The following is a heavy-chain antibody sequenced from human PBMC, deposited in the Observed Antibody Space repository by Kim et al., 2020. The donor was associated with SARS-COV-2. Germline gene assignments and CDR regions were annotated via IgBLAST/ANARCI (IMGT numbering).Heavy chain of an antibody. CDR3: ARHAIAVADPYDY. V-gene: IGHV4-59*08. J-gene: IGHJ4*02. CDR1: GGSISSYY. CDR2: IYYSGST. Sequence: SETLSLTCTVSGGSISSYYWSWIRQPPGKGLEWIGYIYYSGSTNYNPSLKSRVTISVDTSKNQFSLKLSSVTAADTAVYYCARHAIAVADPYDYWGQGTLFTVSS. D-gene: IGHD6-19*01.